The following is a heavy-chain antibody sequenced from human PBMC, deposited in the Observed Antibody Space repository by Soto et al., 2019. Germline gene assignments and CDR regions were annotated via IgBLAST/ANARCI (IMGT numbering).Heavy chain of an antibody. CDR3: ARHPGITTFRRDY. V-gene: IGHV4-39*01. Sequence: PSETLSLTCSVSGGSISSPSYYWGWIRQPPGKGLEWIGSIYYSGNTYYNPSLKSRVTIFVDTSRNQFSLKVNSVTAADTAVYFCARHPGITTFRRDYWGQGTLVTVSS. J-gene: IGHJ4*02. CDR2: IYYSGNT. CDR1: GGSISSPSYY. D-gene: IGHD1-1*01.